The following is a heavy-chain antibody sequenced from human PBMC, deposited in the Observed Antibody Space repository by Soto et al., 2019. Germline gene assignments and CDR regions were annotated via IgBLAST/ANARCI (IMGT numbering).Heavy chain of an antibody. J-gene: IGHJ5*02. CDR2: IYYSGST. CDR3: ARDREAAGLYNWFDP. V-gene: IGHV4-31*03. Sequence: SETLSLTCTVSGGSISSGGYYWSWIRQHPGKGLEWIGYIYYSGSTYYNPSLKSRVTISVDTSKNQFSLKLSSVTAADTAVYYCARDREAAGLYNWFDPWGQGTLVTVSS. CDR1: GGSISSGGYY. D-gene: IGHD6-13*01.